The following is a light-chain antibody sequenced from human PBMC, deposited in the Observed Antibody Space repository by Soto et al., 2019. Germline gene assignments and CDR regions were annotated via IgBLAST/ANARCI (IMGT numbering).Light chain of an antibody. CDR2: KTS. CDR3: QQSNSYSWT. J-gene: IGKJ1*01. CDR1: QSVSNW. Sequence: DIQMTQSPSTLSASVGDRVTITCRASQSVSNWLAWYQQKPGKAPKLLIYKTSSLQSGVPSRFSGSGSGTEFTLSISSLQPDDFATYYCQQSNSYSWTFGQGTKVDIK. V-gene: IGKV1-5*03.